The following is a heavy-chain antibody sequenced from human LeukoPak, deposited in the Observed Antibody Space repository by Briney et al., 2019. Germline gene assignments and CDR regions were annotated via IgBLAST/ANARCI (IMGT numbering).Heavy chain of an antibody. CDR3: AKDRYYGSGSPPAA. J-gene: IGHJ3*01. V-gene: IGHV3-30*02. CDR2: IRYDGSNK. D-gene: IGHD3-10*01. Sequence: GGSLRLSCAASGFTFSSYGMHWVRLAPGKGLEWVAFIRYDGSNKYYADSVKGRFTISRDNSKNTLYLQMNSLRAEDTAVYYCAKDRYYGSGSPPAAWGQGTMVTVSS. CDR1: GFTFSSYG.